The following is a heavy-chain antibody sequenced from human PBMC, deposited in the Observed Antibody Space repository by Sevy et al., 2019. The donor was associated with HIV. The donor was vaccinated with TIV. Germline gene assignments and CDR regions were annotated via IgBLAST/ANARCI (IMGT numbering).Heavy chain of an antibody. CDR1: GFTFSNYA. J-gene: IGHJ4*02. CDR2: IWSDGSYQ. CDR3: ARGGYYYDNAAYYALDS. V-gene: IGHV3-33*01. Sequence: GGSLRLSCAATGFTFSNYAMHWVRQAPGKGMEWVAIIWSDGSYQYHGDSVKGRFTISRDNSKNTLYLQMNNVRVEDTAVYFCARGGYYYDNAAYYALDSWGQGTLVTVSS. D-gene: IGHD3-22*01.